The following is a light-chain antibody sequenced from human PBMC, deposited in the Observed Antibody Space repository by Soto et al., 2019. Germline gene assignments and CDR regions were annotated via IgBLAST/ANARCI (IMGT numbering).Light chain of an antibody. CDR1: QSISSW. J-gene: IGKJ2*01. Sequence: DIQMTQSPSTLSASVGDRVTITCRASQSISSWLAWYQQKPGKAPKLLIYDASSLESGVPSRFSGSGSGTEFTLTISSLQPDDFPTYYCQQYNSYSPYTCCQGTKLEIK. CDR2: DAS. CDR3: QQYNSYSPYT. V-gene: IGKV1-5*01.